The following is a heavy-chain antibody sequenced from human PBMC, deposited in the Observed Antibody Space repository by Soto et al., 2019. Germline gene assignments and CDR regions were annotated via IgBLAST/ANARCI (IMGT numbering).Heavy chain of an antibody. Sequence: LGESLKISCKGSGYSFTSYWIGWVRQMPGKGLEWMGIIYPGDSDTRYSPSFQGQVTISADKSISTAYLQWSSLKASDTAMYYCARTSAAGKYYYGMGVWGKGTTVTVSS. D-gene: IGHD6-13*01. CDR1: GYSFTSYW. CDR3: ARTSAAGKYYYGMGV. J-gene: IGHJ6*04. V-gene: IGHV5-51*01. CDR2: IYPGDSDT.